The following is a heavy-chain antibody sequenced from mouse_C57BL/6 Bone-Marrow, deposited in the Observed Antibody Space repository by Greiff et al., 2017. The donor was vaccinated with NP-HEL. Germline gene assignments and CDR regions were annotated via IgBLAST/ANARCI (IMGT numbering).Heavy chain of an antibody. V-gene: IGHV7-3*01. CDR1: GFTFTDYY. CDR3: ARPYYYGSSFYWYFDV. D-gene: IGHD1-1*01. CDR2: IRNKANGYTT. Sequence: EVMLVESGGGLVQPGGSLSLSCAASGFTFTDYYMSWVRQPPGKALEWLGFIRNKANGYTTEYSASVKGRFTISRDNSQSILYLQMNALRAEDSATYYCARPYYYGSSFYWYFDVWGTGTTVTVSS. J-gene: IGHJ1*03.